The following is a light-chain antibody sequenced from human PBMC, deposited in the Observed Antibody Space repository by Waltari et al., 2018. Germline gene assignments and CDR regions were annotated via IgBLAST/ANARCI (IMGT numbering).Light chain of an antibody. CDR1: LGITRW. V-gene: IGKV1-12*01. CDR2: GAS. Sequence: IQMTQSPSSVSASVGDRVSISCRASLGITRWLAWYQQQPGKAPRVLIYGASNLQSGAPSRFSRSGSGTDFTLTISGLQPEDFGTYYCQQTEGFPWTFGQGTKVEV. J-gene: IGKJ1*01. CDR3: QQTEGFPWT.